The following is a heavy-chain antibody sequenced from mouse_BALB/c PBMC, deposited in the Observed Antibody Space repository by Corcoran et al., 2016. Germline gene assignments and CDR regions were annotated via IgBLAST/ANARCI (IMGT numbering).Heavy chain of an antibody. CDR1: GFNIKDTY. J-gene: IGHJ1*01. CDR2: IDPANGNT. D-gene: IGHD4-1*01. Sequence: EVQRQQSGAELVKPAASVKLSCTASGFNIKDTYMHWVKQRPEQGLEWIGRIDPANGNTKYDPKFQGKATITADTSSNTAYLQLSSLTSEDTAVYYCANWEWYFDVWGAGTTVNVSS. CDR3: ANWEWYFDV. V-gene: IGHV14-3*02.